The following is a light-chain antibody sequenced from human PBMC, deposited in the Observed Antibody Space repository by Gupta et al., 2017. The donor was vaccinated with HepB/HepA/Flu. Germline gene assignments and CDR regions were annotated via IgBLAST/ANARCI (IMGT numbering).Light chain of an antibody. Sequence: EIVMTQSPGALSLFAGERATLSCRASQSVSRSQLAWYQQKPGQAPKLLIYGASRRATGVSDRFSGSWSGTDFTLTISRLEPEDFAVFYCHQYGTSPWTFGQGTRVEVK. CDR3: HQYGTSPWT. CDR1: QSVSRSQ. CDR2: GAS. V-gene: IGKV3-20*01. J-gene: IGKJ1*01.